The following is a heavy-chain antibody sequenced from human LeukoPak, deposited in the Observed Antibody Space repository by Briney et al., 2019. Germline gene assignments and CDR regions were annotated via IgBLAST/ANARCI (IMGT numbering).Heavy chain of an antibody. CDR2: ISYDGSNK. Sequence: GRSLRLSCAASGFTFSSYGMHWVRQAPGKGLEWVAVISYDGSNKYYADSVKGRFTISRDNSKNTLYLQMNSLRAEDTAVYYCARGIWSRTVSSYYLDYWGQGTLVTVSS. V-gene: IGHV3-30*03. CDR1: GFTFSSYG. CDR3: ARGIWSRTVSSYYLDY. J-gene: IGHJ4*02. D-gene: IGHD3-3*01.